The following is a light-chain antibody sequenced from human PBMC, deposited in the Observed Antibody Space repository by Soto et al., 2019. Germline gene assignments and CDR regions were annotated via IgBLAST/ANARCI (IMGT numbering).Light chain of an antibody. CDR3: QQYNSYPLT. Sequence: DIQMTQSPSTLSASVGERVTITCRASQSISSWLAWYQQKPGKAPKLLIYDASTLESGVPSRFSGSGSGTEFPLTISSLQPDDFATYYCQQYNSYPLTFGQGTKLEIK. J-gene: IGKJ2*01. V-gene: IGKV1-5*01. CDR2: DAS. CDR1: QSISSW.